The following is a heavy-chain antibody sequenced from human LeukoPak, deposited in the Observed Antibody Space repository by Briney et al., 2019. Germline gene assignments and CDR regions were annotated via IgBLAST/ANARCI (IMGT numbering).Heavy chain of an antibody. CDR2: IYSGGST. CDR1: GFTVSSNY. CDR3: ARLERSRMPGTQY. V-gene: IGHV3-66*04. J-gene: IGHJ4*02. Sequence: GGSLRLSCAASGFTVSSNYMSWVRQAPGKGLEWVSVIYSGGSTYYADSVKGRFTISRDNSKNTLYLQMNSLRAEDTAVYYCARLERSRMPGTQYWGRGTLVTVSS. D-gene: IGHD6-13*01.